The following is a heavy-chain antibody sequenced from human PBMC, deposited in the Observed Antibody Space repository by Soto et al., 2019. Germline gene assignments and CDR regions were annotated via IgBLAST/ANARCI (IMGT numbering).Heavy chain of an antibody. Sequence: QVQLQQWGAGLLKPSETLSLTCAAYGGSFSGYQWTWIRQTPGKGLEWSGEINDSGNINYNPSLKSRVTMLVDTAKKQISLKLRSVAAADTAVYYCARGWMIWFGELSRRGGSCDYMDVWGKGTAVTVSS. D-gene: IGHD3-10*01. CDR2: INDSGNI. CDR3: ARGWMIWFGELSRRGGSCDYMDV. CDR1: GGSFSGYQ. J-gene: IGHJ6*03. V-gene: IGHV4-34*01.